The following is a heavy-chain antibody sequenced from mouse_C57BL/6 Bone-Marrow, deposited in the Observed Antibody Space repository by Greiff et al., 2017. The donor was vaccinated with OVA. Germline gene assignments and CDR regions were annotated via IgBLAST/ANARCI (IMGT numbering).Heavy chain of an antibody. Sequence: EVQVVESGGGLVKPGGSLKLSCAASGFTFSSYAMSWVRQTPEKRLEWVATISDGGSYTYYPDNVKGRFTISRDNAKNNLYLQMSHLKSEDTAMYYCARDGHGSSFYYYARDYWGQGTSVTVSS. CDR2: ISDGGSYT. CDR3: ARDGHGSSFYYYARDY. J-gene: IGHJ4*01. CDR1: GFTFSSYA. D-gene: IGHD1-1*01. V-gene: IGHV5-4*01.